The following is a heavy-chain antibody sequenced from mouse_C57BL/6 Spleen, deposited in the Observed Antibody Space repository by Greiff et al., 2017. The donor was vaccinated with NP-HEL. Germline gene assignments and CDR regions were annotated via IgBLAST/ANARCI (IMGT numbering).Heavy chain of an antibody. CDR1: GFNIKDYY. J-gene: IGHJ3*01. Sequence: EVQLQQSGAELVKPGASVKLSCTASGFNIKDYYMHWVKQRPEQGLEWIGRIDPEDGETKNAPKFQGKATITADKSSNTAYLQLSSLASEDTAVYYCARGDAAYWGQGTLVTVSA. V-gene: IGHV14-2*01. CDR2: IDPEDGET. CDR3: ARGDAAY. D-gene: IGHD3-3*01.